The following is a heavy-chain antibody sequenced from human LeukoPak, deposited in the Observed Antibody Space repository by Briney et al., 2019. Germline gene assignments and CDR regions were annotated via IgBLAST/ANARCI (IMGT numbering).Heavy chain of an antibody. V-gene: IGHV3-23*01. CDR2: ILGSGGGDAT. D-gene: IGHD5-24*01. Sequence: PGGSLRLSCAASGFPFSTYAMSWVRQAPGKGLEWVSSILGSGGGDATYYADSVKGRFTISRDNSKNTLYLQMNSLRAEDTAVYYCARDLEMATISPDYWGQGTLVTVSS. CDR1: GFPFSTYA. CDR3: ARDLEMATISPDY. J-gene: IGHJ4*02.